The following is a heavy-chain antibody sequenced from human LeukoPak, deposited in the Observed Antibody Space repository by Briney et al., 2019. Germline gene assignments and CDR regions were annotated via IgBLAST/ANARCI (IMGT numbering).Heavy chain of an antibody. CDR1: GGSISSGSYY. V-gene: IGHV4-61*09. J-gene: IGHJ6*03. CDR3: ARTQKGSGSYSRLGYYYMDV. Sequence: SQTLSLTCTVSGGSISSGSYYWSWIRQPAGKRLEWIGHIYRSGSTNYNPSLKSRVTISVDTSKNQFSLKLSSVTAADTAVYYCARTQKGSGSYSRLGYYYMDVWGKGTTVTISS. CDR2: IYRSGST. D-gene: IGHD3-10*01.